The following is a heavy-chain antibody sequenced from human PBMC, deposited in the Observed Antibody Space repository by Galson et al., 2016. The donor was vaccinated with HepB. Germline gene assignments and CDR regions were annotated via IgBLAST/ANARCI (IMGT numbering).Heavy chain of an antibody. Sequence: SVKVSCKASGYTFINYNMHWVRQAPGQRLEWMGWINIGDDNTKYSQKFQGRVTITRDSSARTVYMELSSLRSEDTAVYYCAREYSGYAGSGDYSGMDVWGQGTTVTASS. CDR2: INIGDDNT. V-gene: IGHV1-3*04. J-gene: IGHJ6*02. D-gene: IGHD5-12*01. CDR1: GYTFINYN. CDR3: AREYSGYAGSGDYSGMDV.